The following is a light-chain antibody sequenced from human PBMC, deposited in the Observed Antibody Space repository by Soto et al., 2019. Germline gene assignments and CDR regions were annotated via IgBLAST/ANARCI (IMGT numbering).Light chain of an antibody. Sequence: EIVLTQSPGTLSLSPGERATLSCRASQSVGRNYLAWYQQKPGQPPRLLIYHASTTATGIPDRFSGSGSGADFTLTISTLEPEDFAVYYCHQYAFSPLTFGGGTKVE. J-gene: IGKJ4*01. CDR2: HAS. V-gene: IGKV3-20*01. CDR1: QSVGRNY. CDR3: HQYAFSPLT.